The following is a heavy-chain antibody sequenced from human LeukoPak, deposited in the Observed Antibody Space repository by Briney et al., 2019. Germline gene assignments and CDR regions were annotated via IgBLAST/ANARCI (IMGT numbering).Heavy chain of an antibody. V-gene: IGHV3-7*05. CDR1: GFTFSSYW. CDR2: IKQDGSEK. Sequence: GGSLRLSCAASGFTFSSYWMSWVRQAPGKGLEWVANIKQDGSEKYYVDSVKGRFTISRDNAKNSLYLQMNSLRAEDTAVYYSARDNRWPSTYGDYFHDAFDIWGQGTMVTVSS. J-gene: IGHJ3*02. D-gene: IGHD4-17*01. CDR3: ARDNRWPSTYGDYFHDAFDI.